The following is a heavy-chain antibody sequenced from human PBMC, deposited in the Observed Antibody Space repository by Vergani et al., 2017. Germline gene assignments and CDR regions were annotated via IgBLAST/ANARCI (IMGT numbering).Heavy chain of an antibody. V-gene: IGHV1-18*01. CDR3: ARGIPSREGQYYDILTGYPYYIDY. CDR1: GYTFTSYG. D-gene: IGHD3-9*01. Sequence: QVQLVQSGAEVKKPGASVKVSCKASGYTFTSYGISWVRQAPGQGLEWMGWISAYNGNTNYAQKLQGRVTMTTDTSTSTAYMELRSLRSDDTAVYYCARGIPSREGQYYDILTGYPYYIDYWGQGTLVTVSS. CDR2: ISAYNGNT. J-gene: IGHJ4*02.